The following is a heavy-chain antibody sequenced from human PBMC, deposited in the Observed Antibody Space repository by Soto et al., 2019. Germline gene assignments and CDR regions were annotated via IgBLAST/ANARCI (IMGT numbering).Heavy chain of an antibody. V-gene: IGHV1-46*01. CDR2: INPSGGSK. CDR1: GYTFTSYY. D-gene: IGHD3-10*01. J-gene: IGHJ4*02. Sequence: QVQLVQSGAEVKKPGASVKVSCKASGYTFTSYYMHWVRQAPGQGLEWMGIINPSGGSKSYAQKFQGRVTMTRDTTTSTVYMELSSLRSEDTAVYYCAREAGPHDQTDYWGQGTLVTVSS. CDR3: AREAGPHDQTDY.